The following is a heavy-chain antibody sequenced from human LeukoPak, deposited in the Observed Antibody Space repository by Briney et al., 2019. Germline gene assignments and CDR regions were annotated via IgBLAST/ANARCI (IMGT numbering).Heavy chain of an antibody. CDR3: ARHWKYYDSSGNFDY. CDR1: GGSISSYY. CDR2: IYYSGST. D-gene: IGHD3-22*01. Sequence: SETLSLTCTVSGGSISSYYWSWIRQPPGKGLEWIGDIYYSGSTNYNPSLKSRVTISVDTSKNQFSLKLSSVTAADTAVYYCARHWKYYDSSGNFDYWGQGTLVTVSS. V-gene: IGHV4-59*08. J-gene: IGHJ4*02.